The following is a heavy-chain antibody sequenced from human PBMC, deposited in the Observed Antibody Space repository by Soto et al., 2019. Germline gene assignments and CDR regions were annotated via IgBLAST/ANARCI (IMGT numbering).Heavy chain of an antibody. J-gene: IGHJ4*02. CDR3: ARVNIVVVPAAIRRYYFDY. CDR1: GYTFTSYG. D-gene: IGHD2-2*01. V-gene: IGHV1-18*01. Sequence: GASVKVSCKAPGYTFTSYGISWVRQAPGQGLEWMGWISAYNGNTNYAQKLQGRVTMTTDTSTSTAYMELRSLRSDDTAVYYCARVNIVVVPAAIRRYYFDYWGQGTLVTVSS. CDR2: ISAYNGNT.